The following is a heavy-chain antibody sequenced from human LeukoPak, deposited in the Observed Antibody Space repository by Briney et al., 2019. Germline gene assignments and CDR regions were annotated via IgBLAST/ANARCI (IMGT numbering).Heavy chain of an antibody. CDR3: ARARNYYYYLDV. CDR1: GASITSYY. D-gene: IGHD1-14*01. CDR2: VHYSGST. V-gene: IGHV4-59*01. J-gene: IGHJ6*02. Sequence: SETLSLTCAVSGASITSYYWSWIRQPPGKGLEWIGHVHYSGSTTYNPSLKSRVTISVDTSKNQFSLRLSSVTAADTAVYYCARARNYYYYLDVWGQGTTVTVSS.